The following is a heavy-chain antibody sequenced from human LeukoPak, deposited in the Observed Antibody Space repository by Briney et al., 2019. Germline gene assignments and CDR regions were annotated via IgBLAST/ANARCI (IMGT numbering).Heavy chain of an antibody. V-gene: IGHV3-48*03. Sequence: PGGSLRLSCAASGFTFSSYEMNWVRQAPGKGLEWGSYISSSGSTIYYADSVKGRFTISRDNAKNSLYLQMNSLRAEDTAVYYCASLPSYGTGLDYWGQGTLVTVSS. D-gene: IGHD5-18*01. CDR2: ISSSGSTI. J-gene: IGHJ4*02. CDR1: GFTFSSYE. CDR3: ASLPSYGTGLDY.